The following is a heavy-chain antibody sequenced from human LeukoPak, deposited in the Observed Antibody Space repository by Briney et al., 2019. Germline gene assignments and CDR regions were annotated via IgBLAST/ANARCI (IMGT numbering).Heavy chain of an antibody. V-gene: IGHV4-39*07. CDR2: IYYSGST. D-gene: IGHD2-15*01. CDR3: ARAGYCSGGSCYSTLTYGMDV. Sequence: PSETLSLTCTVSGGSIRSSSYYWGWIRQPPGKGLEWIGSIYYSGSTNYNPSLKSRVTISVDTSKNQFSLKLSSVTAADTAVYYCARAGYCSGGSCYSTLTYGMDVWGQGTTVTVSS. CDR1: GGSIRSSSYY. J-gene: IGHJ6*02.